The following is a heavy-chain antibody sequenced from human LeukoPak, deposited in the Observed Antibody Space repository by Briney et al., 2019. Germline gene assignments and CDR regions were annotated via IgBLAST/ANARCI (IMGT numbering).Heavy chain of an antibody. J-gene: IGHJ3*02. V-gene: IGHV4-39*07. CDR3: ARGVTLILYGDSIRAAFDI. D-gene: IGHD4-17*01. CDR2: IYYSGTT. CDR1: GGFISSNSAY. Sequence: PSETLSLTCTVSGGFISSNSAYWSWIRQPPGKPLEWIGNIYYSGTTYYNPSLKSRVTISVDKSKNQFSLKLSSVTAADTAVYYCARGVTLILYGDSIRAAFDIWGQGTMVTVSS.